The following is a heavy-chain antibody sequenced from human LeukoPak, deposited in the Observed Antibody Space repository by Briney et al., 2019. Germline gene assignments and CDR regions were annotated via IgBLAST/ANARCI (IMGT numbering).Heavy chain of an antibody. V-gene: IGHV3-21*01. CDR1: GFAFSSYS. CDR3: ARDRSSSTSFERYYYYGMGV. Sequence: GGSLRLSCAASGFAFSSYSMNWVRQAPGKGLEWVSFISSSRSFIYYADSVKGRFTISRDNAKNSLSLQMNSLRAEDTAVYYCARDRSSSTSFERYYYYGMGVWGQGTTVTVSS. D-gene: IGHD2-2*01. J-gene: IGHJ6*02. CDR2: ISSSRSFI.